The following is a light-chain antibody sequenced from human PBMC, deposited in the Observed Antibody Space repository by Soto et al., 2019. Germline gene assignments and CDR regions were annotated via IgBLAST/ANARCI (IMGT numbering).Light chain of an antibody. CDR3: CSNAGDNTYV. CDR1: NSDVGSYNL. V-gene: IGLV2-23*02. Sequence: QSVLTQPASGSGSPGQSITIPCIGTNSDVGSYNLVSWYQQHPGKAPKVIISEVSERPSGASNRFSGSKSGNTASLTISWLQAEDEADYYCCSNAGDNTYVFGSGTKVTVL. CDR2: EVS. J-gene: IGLJ1*01.